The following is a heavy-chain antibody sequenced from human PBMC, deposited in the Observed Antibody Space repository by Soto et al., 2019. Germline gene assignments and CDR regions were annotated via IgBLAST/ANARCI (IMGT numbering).Heavy chain of an antibody. D-gene: IGHD6-6*01. Sequence: SETLSLTCAVYGGSFSGYYWSWIRQPPGKGLEWIGEINHSGSTNYNPSLKSRVTISVDTSKNQFSLKLSSVTAADTAVYYCARGRSEQLAHFDYWGQGTLVTVSS. J-gene: IGHJ4*02. CDR2: INHSGST. CDR3: ARGRSEQLAHFDY. CDR1: GGSFSGYY. V-gene: IGHV4-34*01.